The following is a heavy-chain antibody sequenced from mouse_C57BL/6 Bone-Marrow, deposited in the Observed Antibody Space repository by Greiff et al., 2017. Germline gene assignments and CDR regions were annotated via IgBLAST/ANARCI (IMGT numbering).Heavy chain of an antibody. V-gene: IGHV1-69*01. J-gene: IGHJ1*03. CDR2: IDPSDSYT. Sequence: VQLQQPGAELVMPGASVKLSCKASGYTFTSYWMHWVKQRPGQGLEWIGEIDPSDSYTNYNQKFKGKSTLTVDKSSSTAYMQLSSLTSEDSAVYYCASWDDCYSYWYFDVWGTGTTVTVSS. CDR3: ASWDDCYSYWYFDV. D-gene: IGHD2-3*01. CDR1: GYTFTSYW.